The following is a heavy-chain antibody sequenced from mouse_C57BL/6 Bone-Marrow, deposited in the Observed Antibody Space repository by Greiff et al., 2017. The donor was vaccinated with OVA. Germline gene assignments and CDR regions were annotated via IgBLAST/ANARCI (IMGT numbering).Heavy chain of an antibody. CDR3: TRQLRLPDYYAMDY. D-gene: IGHD3-2*02. J-gene: IGHJ4*01. CDR1: GFNIKDDY. V-gene: IGHV14-4*01. CDR2: INPENGDT. Sequence: VQLKQSGAELVRPGASVKLSCTASGFNIKDDYMHWVKQRPEQGLEWIGWINPENGDTEYASKFQGKATITADTSSNTAYLQLSSLTSEDTAVYYCTRQLRLPDYYAMDYWGQGTSVTVSS.